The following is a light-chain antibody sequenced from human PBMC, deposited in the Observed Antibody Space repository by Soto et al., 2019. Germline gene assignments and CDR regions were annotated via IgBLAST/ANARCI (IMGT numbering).Light chain of an antibody. V-gene: IGKV3-11*01. CDR3: HQRRDWART. CDR1: QSVSTY. Sequence: EIVLTQSPATLSLSPGERATLSCRASQSVSTYLVWYQQKPGQAPRLLIHDVFNRATGIPARFSGSGSGTDFTLTISSLEPEDFAVYYCHQRRDWARTFGQGTKVEIK. CDR2: DVF. J-gene: IGKJ1*01.